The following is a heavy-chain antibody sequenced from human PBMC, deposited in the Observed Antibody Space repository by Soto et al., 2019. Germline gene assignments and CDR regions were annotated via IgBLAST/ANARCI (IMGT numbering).Heavy chain of an antibody. Sequence: SETLSLTCAVYGGSFSGYYWSWIRQPPGKGLEWIGEINHSGSTNYNPSLKSRVTISVDTSKNQFSLKLSSVTAADTAVYYCARRETSPPTRIDVWGKGTTVTVSS. V-gene: IGHV4-34*01. CDR3: ARRETSPPTRIDV. J-gene: IGHJ6*03. CDR1: GGSFSGYY. CDR2: INHSGST.